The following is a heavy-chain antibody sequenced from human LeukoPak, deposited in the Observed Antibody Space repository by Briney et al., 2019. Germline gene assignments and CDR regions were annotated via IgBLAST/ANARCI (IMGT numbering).Heavy chain of an antibody. D-gene: IGHD2-8*01. CDR1: GFTFSSYS. J-gene: IGHJ3*02. CDR3: ASLNNGDDAFDI. V-gene: IGHV3-48*01. Sequence: GGSLRLSCAASGFTFSSYSMNWVRQAPGKGLEWVSYISSSSSTIYYADSVKGRFTISRDNAKNSLYLQMNSLRAEDTAVYYCASLNNGDDAFDIWGQGTMVTVSS. CDR2: ISSSSSTI.